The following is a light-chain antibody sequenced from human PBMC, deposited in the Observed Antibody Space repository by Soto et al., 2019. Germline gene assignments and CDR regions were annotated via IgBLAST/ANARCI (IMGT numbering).Light chain of an antibody. CDR2: DVS. V-gene: IGLV2-14*03. CDR3: SSYTSTSTVI. CDR1: SSDVGNYNY. Sequence: QSVLTQPASVSGSLGQSITISCTGTSSDVGNYNYVSWYQQHPDKAPKLMIFDVSNRPSGIYNRFSGSKSGNTASLTISGLQAEDEADYYCSSYTSTSTVIFGGGTKLTVL. J-gene: IGLJ2*01.